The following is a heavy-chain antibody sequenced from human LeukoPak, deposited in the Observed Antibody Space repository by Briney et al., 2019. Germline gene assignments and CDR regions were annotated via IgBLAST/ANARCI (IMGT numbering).Heavy chain of an antibody. J-gene: IGHJ3*02. Sequence: GASLKVSCKAYGYTFMSHGISWVRQAPGQGLEWMAWISGDSSNTNYAQRLQGRVTMTTDTSTTTAYMELRSLRSDDTAVYYCARATGTWGHDGFDIWGQGTMVTVSS. CDR3: ARATGTWGHDGFDI. CDR1: GYTFMSHG. V-gene: IGHV1-18*01. CDR2: ISGDSSNT. D-gene: IGHD3-16*01.